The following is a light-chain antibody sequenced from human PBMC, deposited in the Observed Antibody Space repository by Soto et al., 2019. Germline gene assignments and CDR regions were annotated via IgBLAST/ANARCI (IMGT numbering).Light chain of an antibody. CDR2: DVS. V-gene: IGLV2-11*01. CDR1: SSDVGGYNY. CDR3: CSYAGSYTFVV. J-gene: IGLJ2*01. Sequence: QSALTQPRSVSGSPGQSVTISCTGTSSDVGGYNYVSWYQQHPGKAPKLMIYDVSKRPSGVPDRFSGSKSGNTASLTISGLQAEDEADYYCCSYAGSYTFVVFGGGTKVTVX.